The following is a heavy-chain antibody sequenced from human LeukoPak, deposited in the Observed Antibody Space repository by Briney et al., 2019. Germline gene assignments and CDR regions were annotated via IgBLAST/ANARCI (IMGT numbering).Heavy chain of an antibody. CDR3: AREGTAYYYDSSGDDAFDI. CDR1: GFTFSSYE. D-gene: IGHD3-22*01. CDR2: ISSSGSTI. Sequence: GGSLRLSCAVSGFTFSSYEMNWVRQAPGKGLEWVSYISSSGSTIYYADSVKGRFTISRDNAKNSLYLQMNSLRAEDTAVYYCAREGTAYYYDSSGDDAFDIWGQGTMVTVS. V-gene: IGHV3-48*03. J-gene: IGHJ3*02.